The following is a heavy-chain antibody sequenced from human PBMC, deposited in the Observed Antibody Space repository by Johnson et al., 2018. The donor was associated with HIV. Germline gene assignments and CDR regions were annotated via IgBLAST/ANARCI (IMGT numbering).Heavy chain of an antibody. D-gene: IGHD6-13*01. CDR3: AKDLVGSMRSSWGWGASSALDI. CDR2: IGWDSGAP. Sequence: EVQLVESGGGVVQPGGSLRLSCAASGFTFSSYWMSWVRQAPGKGLEWVSGIGWDSGAPGYAYFVKGRFTVSRDNARKSLYLQMNSLRTEDTALYYCAKDLVGSMRSSWGWGASSALDIWGQGTMVTASS. V-gene: IGHV3-9*01. CDR1: GFTFSSYW. J-gene: IGHJ3*02.